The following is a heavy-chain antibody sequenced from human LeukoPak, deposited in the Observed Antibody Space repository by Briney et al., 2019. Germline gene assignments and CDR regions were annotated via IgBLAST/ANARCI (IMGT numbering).Heavy chain of an antibody. CDR3: ARRGYDFWSGYIDY. V-gene: IGHV4-39*01. Sequence: SETLSLTCTVSGGSISSSSYYWGWIRQPPGKGLEWIGSIYYSGSTYYNPSLKSRVTISVGTSKNQFSLKLSSVTAADTAVYYCARRGYDFWSGYIDYWGQGTLVTVSS. CDR2: IYYSGST. CDR1: GGSISSSSYY. D-gene: IGHD3-3*01. J-gene: IGHJ4*02.